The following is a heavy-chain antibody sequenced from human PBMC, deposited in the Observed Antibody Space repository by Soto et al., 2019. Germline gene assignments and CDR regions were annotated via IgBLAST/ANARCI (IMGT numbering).Heavy chain of an antibody. CDR2: IYYSGSS. V-gene: IGHV4-59*01. CDR3: ARVHMLVQGNNVYGTDV. D-gene: IGHD3-10*01. Sequence: SETLSLTCTVSGGSISSYYWTWIRQPPGKGLELIGYIYYSGSSTYNPSLKSRVTISVDTSKNQFSLKLSSVTTADTAVYYCARVHMLVQGNNVYGTDVWGQGTTVTAAS. J-gene: IGHJ6*02. CDR1: GGSISSYY.